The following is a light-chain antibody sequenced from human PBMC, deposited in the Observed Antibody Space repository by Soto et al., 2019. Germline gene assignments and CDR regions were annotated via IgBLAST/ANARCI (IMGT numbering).Light chain of an antibody. CDR2: DVS. J-gene: IGLJ2*01. CDR3: SSYSSSTFVV. CDR1: SSDVGGYNY. Sequence: QSALTQPASVSGSPGQSITISCTGTSSDVGGYNYVSWYQQHPGKAPKLMIYDVSNRPSGVSDRFSGSKSGNTASLTISGLQGEDEADYYCSSYSSSTFVVFGGGTKLTVL. V-gene: IGLV2-14*01.